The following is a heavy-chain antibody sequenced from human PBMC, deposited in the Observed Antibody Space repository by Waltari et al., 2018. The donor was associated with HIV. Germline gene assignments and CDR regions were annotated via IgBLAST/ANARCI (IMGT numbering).Heavy chain of an antibody. CDR1: GFDVSSYG. CDR3: ARDLNMLYHGSGFDY. D-gene: IGHD3-10*01. V-gene: IGHV3-30*03. J-gene: IGHJ4*02. CDR2: IAYDGKT. Sequence: QVQLVESGGAVVQSGGSLSLSCGVSGFDVSSYGMHWVRQAPGKGVGWGVGIAYDGKTYVAGDVKGRITMSRDTSKTTMCLQMDRLKIDDRAVYYCARDLNMLYHGSGFDYWGPGTPVTV.